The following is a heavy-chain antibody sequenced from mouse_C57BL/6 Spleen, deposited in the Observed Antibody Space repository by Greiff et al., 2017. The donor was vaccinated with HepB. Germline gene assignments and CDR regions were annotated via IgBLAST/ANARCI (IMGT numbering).Heavy chain of an antibody. CDR2: INPSSGYT. Sequence: VQLQQSGAELAKPGASVKLSCKASGYTFTSYWMHWVKQRPGQGLDWIGYINPSSGYTKCNQKFKDKATLTADKSSSTAYMQLSSLTYEDSAVYYCARFYDGYYVDFDVWGTGTTVTVAS. CDR3: ARFYDGYYVDFDV. V-gene: IGHV1-7*01. J-gene: IGHJ1*03. D-gene: IGHD2-3*01. CDR1: GYTFTSYW.